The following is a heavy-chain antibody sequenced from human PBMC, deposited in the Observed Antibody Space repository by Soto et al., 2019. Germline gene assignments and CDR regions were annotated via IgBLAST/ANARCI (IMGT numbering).Heavy chain of an antibody. CDR2: INTYNDKT. V-gene: IGHV1-18*01. CDR1: GYTFTDYG. J-gene: IGHJ6*02. Sequence: QVQMVQSGGEVKKPGASVKVSCKTSGYTFTDYGISWVRQAPGQGLEWMGWINTYNDKTDYTQKPQARVTLTTDTATTTAYMELRSLTSDDTAVYYCARGYDIWSGRSFGMDVWGQGTTIIVSS. D-gene: IGHD3-3*01. CDR3: ARGYDIWSGRSFGMDV.